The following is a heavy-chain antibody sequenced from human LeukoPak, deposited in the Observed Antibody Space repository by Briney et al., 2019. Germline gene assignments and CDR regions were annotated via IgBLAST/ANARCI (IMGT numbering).Heavy chain of an antibody. Sequence: SETLSLTCTVSGGSISSYYWSWIRQPPGKGLEWIGYIYYSGSTNYNPSLKSRVTISVDTSKNQFSLKLSSVTAADTAVYYFARESSLDDAFDIWGQGTMVTVSS. CDR2: IYYSGST. CDR1: GGSISSYY. D-gene: IGHD1-1*01. J-gene: IGHJ3*02. V-gene: IGHV4-59*01. CDR3: ARESSLDDAFDI.